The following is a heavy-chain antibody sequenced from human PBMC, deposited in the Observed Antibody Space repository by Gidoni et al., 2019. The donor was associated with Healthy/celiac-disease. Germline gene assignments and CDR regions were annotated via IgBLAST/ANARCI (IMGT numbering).Heavy chain of an antibody. CDR2: ISSSSSTI. J-gene: IGHJ6*02. CDR3: AREKGITGTTDYYYYGMDV. Sequence: EVQLVESGGGLVQPGGSLRLSCAASGFTFRSYSMNWVRQAPGKGLEWVSYISSSSSTIYYADSVKGRFTISRDNAKNSLYLQMNSLRAEDTAVYYCAREKGITGTTDYYYYGMDVWGQGTTVTVSS. D-gene: IGHD1-20*01. CDR1: GFTFRSYS. V-gene: IGHV3-48*01.